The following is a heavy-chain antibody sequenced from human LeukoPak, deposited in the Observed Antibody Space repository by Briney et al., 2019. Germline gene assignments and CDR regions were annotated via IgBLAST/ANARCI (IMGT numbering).Heavy chain of an antibody. CDR2: IYYSGST. CDR1: GGSISSYY. Sequence: SETLSLTCTVSGGSISSYYWSWIRQPPGKGLEWIGYIYYSGSTNYNPSLKSRVTISVDTSKNQFSLKLSPVTAADTAVYYCARRKAGTGAFDIWGQGTMVTVSS. V-gene: IGHV4-59*08. J-gene: IGHJ3*02. D-gene: IGHD1-14*01. CDR3: ARRKAGTGAFDI.